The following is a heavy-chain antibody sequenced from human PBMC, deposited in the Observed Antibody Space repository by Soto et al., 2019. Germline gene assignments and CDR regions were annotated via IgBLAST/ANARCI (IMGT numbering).Heavy chain of an antibody. CDR2: INAGSGDT. CDR1: GYSFTSYA. D-gene: IGHD2-2*01. J-gene: IGHJ4*02. V-gene: IGHV1-3*01. Sequence: QVQLVQSGAEVKKPGASVKVSCKASGYSFTSYAIHWVRQAPGQRLEWMGWINAGSGDTKYSQKFQGRVTITRDTSASTAHMELGSLRSEDTAVYYCARGLRGGIYQLLSIDYWGQGTLVTVSS. CDR3: ARGLRGGIYQLLSIDY.